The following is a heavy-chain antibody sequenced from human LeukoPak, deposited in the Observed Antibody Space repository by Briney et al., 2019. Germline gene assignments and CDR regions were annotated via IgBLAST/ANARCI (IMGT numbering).Heavy chain of an antibody. CDR3: ARDPPRSYYYDSSGYYLT. CDR1: GYTFTSYG. V-gene: IGHV1-18*01. J-gene: IGHJ4*02. D-gene: IGHD3-22*01. Sequence: ASVKVSCKASGYTFTSYGISWVRQAPGQGLEWMGWISPYNGNTNSAQKLQGRVTMTTDTSTSTAYMELRSLRSDDTAVYYCARDPPRSYYYDSSGYYLTWGQGTLVTVSS. CDR2: ISPYNGNT.